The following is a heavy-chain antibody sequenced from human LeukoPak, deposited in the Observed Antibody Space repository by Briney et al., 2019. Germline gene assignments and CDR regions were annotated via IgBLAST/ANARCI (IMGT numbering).Heavy chain of an antibody. CDR3: ARGIQLWYNWFDP. Sequence: PSETLSLTCAVYGGSFSGYYWSWIRQPPGKGLEWIGENNHSGSTNYNPSLKSRVTISVDTSKNQFSLKLSSVTAADTAVYYCARGIQLWYNWFDPWGQGTLVTVSS. D-gene: IGHD5-18*01. CDR2: NNHSGST. J-gene: IGHJ5*02. V-gene: IGHV4-34*01. CDR1: GGSFSGYY.